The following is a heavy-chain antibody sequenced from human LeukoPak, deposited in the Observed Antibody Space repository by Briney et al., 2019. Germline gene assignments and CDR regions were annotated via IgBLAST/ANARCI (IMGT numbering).Heavy chain of an antibody. V-gene: IGHV3-21*01. J-gene: IGHJ5*02. CDR3: AREGSPDIVVVVAGWFDP. D-gene: IGHD2-15*01. Sequence: GGSLRLSCAASGFTFSSYSMNWVRQAPGKGLEWVSSISSSSSYIYCADSVKGRFTISRDNAKNSLYLQMNSLRAEDTAVYYCAREGSPDIVVVVAGWFDPWGQGTLVTVSS. CDR1: GFTFSSYS. CDR2: ISSSSSYI.